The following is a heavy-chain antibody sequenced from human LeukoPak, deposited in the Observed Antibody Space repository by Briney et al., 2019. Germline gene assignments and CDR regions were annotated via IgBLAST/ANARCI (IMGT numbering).Heavy chain of an antibody. D-gene: IGHD1-1*01. J-gene: IGHJ6*02. V-gene: IGHV4-30-4*01. Sequence: PSETLSLTCTVSGGSISSGDYYWSWIRQPPGKGLEWIGYIYYSGSTYYNPSLKSRVTISVDTSKDQFSLKLSSVTAADTAVYYCAREDGSPVERYGMDVWGQGTTATVSS. CDR2: IYYSGST. CDR3: AREDGSPVERYGMDV. CDR1: GGSISSGDYY.